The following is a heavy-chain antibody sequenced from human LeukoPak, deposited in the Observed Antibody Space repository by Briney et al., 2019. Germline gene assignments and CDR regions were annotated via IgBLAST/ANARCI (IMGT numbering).Heavy chain of an antibody. V-gene: IGHV4-39*07. D-gene: IGHD3-10*01. CDR2: IHYSGTT. CDR1: GGSISSSSYY. J-gene: IGHJ4*02. Sequence: PSETLSLTCTVSGGSISSSSYYWVWIRQPPGKGLEWIGSIHYSGTTYYNPSLKSRVTISVDTSKNQFSLKLSSVTAADTAVYYCARLYGSGSYRFDYWGQGTLVTVSS. CDR3: ARLYGSGSYRFDY.